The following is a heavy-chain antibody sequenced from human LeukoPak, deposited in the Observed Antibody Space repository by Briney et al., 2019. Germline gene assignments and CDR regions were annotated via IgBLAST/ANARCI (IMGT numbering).Heavy chain of an antibody. V-gene: IGHV4-39*01. J-gene: IGHJ4*02. CDR1: GGSISSSSYY. CDR3: ARRRGGYYDSSGYYFDY. Sequence: SETLSLTCTVSGGSISSSSYYWGWTRQPPGKGLEWIGSIYYSGSTYYNPSLKSRVTISVDTSKNQFSLKLSSVTAADTAVYYCARRRGGYYDSSGYYFDYWGQGTLVTVSS. D-gene: IGHD3-22*01. CDR2: IYYSGST.